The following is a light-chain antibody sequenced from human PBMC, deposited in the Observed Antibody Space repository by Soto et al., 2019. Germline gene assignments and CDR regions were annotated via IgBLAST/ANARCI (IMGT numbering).Light chain of an antibody. CDR3: SSYTTSSTVV. J-gene: IGLJ2*01. Sequence: QSALTQPASVSGSPGQSITISCTGTSSDVGAYGYVSWYQQHPGKAPKLMIYEVSYRPSGVSNRLSGSKSGNAASLTISGLQAEDEADYYCSSYTTSSTVVFGGGTKVTVL. V-gene: IGLV2-14*01. CDR2: EVS. CDR1: SSDVGAYGY.